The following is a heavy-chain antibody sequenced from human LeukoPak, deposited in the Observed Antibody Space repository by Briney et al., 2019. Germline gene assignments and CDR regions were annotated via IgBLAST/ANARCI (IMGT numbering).Heavy chain of an antibody. CDR1: GFTFSSYG. V-gene: IGHV3-30*18. CDR3: AKRYSGSYNYYYMDV. D-gene: IGHD1-26*01. J-gene: IGHJ6*03. CDR2: ISYDGSNK. Sequence: PGGSLRLSCAASGFTFSSYGMHWVRQAPGKGLEWVAVISYDGSNKYYADSVKGRFTISRDNSKNTLYLQMNSLRAEDTAVYYCAKRYSGSYNYYYMDVWGKGTTVTVSS.